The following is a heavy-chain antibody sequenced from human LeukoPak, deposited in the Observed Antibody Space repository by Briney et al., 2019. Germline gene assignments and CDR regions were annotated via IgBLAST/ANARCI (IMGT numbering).Heavy chain of an antibody. J-gene: IGHJ4*02. CDR3: ARVVPAAMGGGYFDY. V-gene: IGHV4-61*02. D-gene: IGHD2-2*01. CDR2: IYTSGST. Sequence: SQTLSLTCTVSGGSISSGSYYWSWIRQPAGKGLEWIGRIYTSGSTNYNPSLKSRVTISVDTSKNQFSLKLSSVTAADTAVYYCARVVPAAMGGGYFDYWGQGTLVTVSS. CDR1: GGSISSGSYY.